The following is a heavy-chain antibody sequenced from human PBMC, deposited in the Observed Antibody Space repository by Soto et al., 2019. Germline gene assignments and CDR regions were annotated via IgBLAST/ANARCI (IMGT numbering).Heavy chain of an antibody. V-gene: IGHV1-69*01. CDR1: GGTFSSYA. J-gene: IGHJ4*02. CDR2: IIPIFGTA. Sequence: QVQLVQSGAEVKKPGSSVKVSCKASGGTFSSYAISWVRQAPGQGLEWMGGIIPIFGTANYAQKFQGRVTITADESTSTAYMKLSSLRSEDTPVYYCARRGHSGSFYFDYWGQGTLVTVSS. CDR3: ARRGHSGSFYFDY. D-gene: IGHD1-26*01.